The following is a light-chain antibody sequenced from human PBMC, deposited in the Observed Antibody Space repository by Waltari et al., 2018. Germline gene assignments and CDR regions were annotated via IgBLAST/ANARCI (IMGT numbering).Light chain of an antibody. CDR2: KAS. V-gene: IGKV1-5*03. J-gene: IGKJ4*01. CDR1: QSISSW. Sequence: DIQMTQSPSTLSASVGDRVTITCRASQSISSWLAWYQQKPGKAPNLLIYKASTLESGVPSRFSGSGFGTDFTLTISSLQPDDFATYYCQQYNTYPLTFGGGTKVDVK. CDR3: QQYNTYPLT.